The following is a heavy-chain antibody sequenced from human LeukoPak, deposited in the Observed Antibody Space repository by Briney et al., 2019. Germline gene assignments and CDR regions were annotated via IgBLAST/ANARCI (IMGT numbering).Heavy chain of an antibody. J-gene: IGHJ4*02. Sequence: LSLTCTVSGGSISSGGYYWSWIRQHPGKGLEWFSYISSSSRTKYYADSVKGRFTISRDNAKNSLYLQLNSLRSEDTAVYYCARDYYGDYAVDYWGQGTLVTVSS. CDR3: ARDYYGDYAVDY. V-gene: IGHV3-11*04. D-gene: IGHD4-17*01. CDR1: GGSISSGGYY. CDR2: ISSSSRTK.